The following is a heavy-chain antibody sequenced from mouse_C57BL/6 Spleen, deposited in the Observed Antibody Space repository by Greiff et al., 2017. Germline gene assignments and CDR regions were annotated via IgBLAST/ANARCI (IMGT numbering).Heavy chain of an antibody. CDR1: GYAFSSSW. J-gene: IGHJ1*03. CDR3: ANYYGNYEGYFDV. D-gene: IGHD2-1*01. Sequence: VQLQQSGPELVKPGASVKISCKASGYAFSSSWMNWVKQRPGKGLEWIGRIYPGDGDTNYNGKFKGKATLTADKSSSTAYMQLSSLTSEDSAVYFCANYYGNYEGYFDVWGTGTTVTVSS. V-gene: IGHV1-82*01. CDR2: IYPGDGDT.